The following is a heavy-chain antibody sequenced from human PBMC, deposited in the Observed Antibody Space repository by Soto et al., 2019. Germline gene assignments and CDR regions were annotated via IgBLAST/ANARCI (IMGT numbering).Heavy chain of an antibody. CDR2: TYYRSNWSN. Sequence: SQTLSLTCAISGDSVSSNSAAWNWIRQSPSRGLEWLGRTYYRSNWSNDYAISVKSRITIDPDTSKNQFSLRLYSVTPEDTAVYYCAREAFAEPDIAARWVGDYYYYGMDVWGQGTTVTVSS. CDR3: AREAFAEPDIAARWVGDYYYYGMDV. CDR1: GDSVSSNSAA. J-gene: IGHJ6*02. D-gene: IGHD6-6*01. V-gene: IGHV6-1*01.